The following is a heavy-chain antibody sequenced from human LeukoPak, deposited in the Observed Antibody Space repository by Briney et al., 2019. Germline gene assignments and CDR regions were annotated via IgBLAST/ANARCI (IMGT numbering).Heavy chain of an antibody. D-gene: IGHD3-22*01. CDR2: IHPNTGGT. CDR1: GYTFTGHY. J-gene: IGHJ3*02. CDR3: ASEYKYDSSGANAFDI. V-gene: IGHV1-2*02. Sequence: ASVKVSCKASGYTFTGHYIHWVRQSPGQGLEWMGWIHPNTGGTKYAQKFQGRVTMTRDTSSSTAYMELSSLRSADTAVYYCASEYKYDSSGANAFDIWGQGTMVTVSS.